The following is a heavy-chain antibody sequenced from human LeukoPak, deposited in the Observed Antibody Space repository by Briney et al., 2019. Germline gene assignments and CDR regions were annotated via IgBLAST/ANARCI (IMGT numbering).Heavy chain of an antibody. J-gene: IGHJ4*02. CDR1: GGSISSYY. V-gene: IGHV4-59*12. Sequence: ASETLSLTCTVSGGSISSYYWSWIRQPPGKGLEWIGYIYYSGSTYYNPSLKSRVTISVDTSKNQFSLKLSSVTAADTAVYYCARDLRLRSKGGYFDYWGQGTLVTVSS. CDR2: IYYSGST. CDR3: ARDLRLRSKGGYFDY. D-gene: IGHD4-17*01.